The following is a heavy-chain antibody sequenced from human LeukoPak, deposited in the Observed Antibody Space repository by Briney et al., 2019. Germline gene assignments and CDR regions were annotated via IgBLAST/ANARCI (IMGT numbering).Heavy chain of an antibody. CDR3: ARQRASGTWWFDP. J-gene: IGHJ5*02. D-gene: IGHD1-26*01. V-gene: IGHV4-59*08. CDR2: ISYNGDS. CDR1: GSSISSYF. Sequence: SEALPLTCSVSGSSISSYFWSWIRQSPGKGLEWIGYISYNGDSDRNPSLKSRVTISLNMSKSQFSLKVRSVTAADSAVYYCARQRASGTWWFDPWGQGTLVTVSS.